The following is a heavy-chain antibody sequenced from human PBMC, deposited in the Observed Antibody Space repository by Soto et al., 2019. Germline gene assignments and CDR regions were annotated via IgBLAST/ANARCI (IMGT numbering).Heavy chain of an antibody. D-gene: IGHD3-22*01. CDR2: ISGDGRT. CDR3: VRWHTSNFDSLPYTGFDW. CDR1: VFTFSDYV. Sequence: GGSLILSCVASVFTFSDYVMTWFRQAPVRLLEWVAAISGDGRTHYESSMTGRFIISRDNSQATLYLHVSSLRAEDTATYYCVRWHTSNFDSLPYTGFDWWGQGTQVTVSS. J-gene: IGHJ4*02. V-gene: IGHV3-23*01.